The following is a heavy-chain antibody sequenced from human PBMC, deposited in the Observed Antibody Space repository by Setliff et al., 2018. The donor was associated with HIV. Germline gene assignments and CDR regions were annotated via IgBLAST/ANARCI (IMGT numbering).Heavy chain of an antibody. CDR3: ARSSSVASDY. D-gene: IGHD6-19*01. CDR1: GYSISSGYY. V-gene: IGHV4-38-2*01. J-gene: IGHJ4*02. Sequence: SETLSLTCAVSGYSISSGYYWGWIRQPPGKGLQWIGSIYHSGSTNYNPSLKSRVTLSVDTSKNQFSLKMNSVTAADTAVYYCARSSSVASDYWGPGTLVTVSS. CDR2: IYHSGST.